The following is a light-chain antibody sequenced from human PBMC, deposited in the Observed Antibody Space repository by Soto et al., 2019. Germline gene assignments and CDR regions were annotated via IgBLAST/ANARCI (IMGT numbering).Light chain of an antibody. CDR3: QVWDNPSEHVV. V-gene: IGLV3-21*02. J-gene: IGLJ3*02. CDR2: DDY. CDR1: NIGTKS. Sequence: SYELTQPPSVAVAPGQTARITWGGNNIGTKSVHWYQQKPGQAPVLAVYDDYDRPSWIPERFSGSNSGNTATLTISTVEAGDEADYYCQVWDNPSEHVVFGGGTKLTVL.